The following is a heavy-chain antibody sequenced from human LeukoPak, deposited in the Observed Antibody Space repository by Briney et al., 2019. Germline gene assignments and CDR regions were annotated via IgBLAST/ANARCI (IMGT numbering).Heavy chain of an antibody. CDR1: GGSISSYY. J-gene: IGHJ6*02. CDR2: IYYSGST. V-gene: IGHV4-59*08. D-gene: IGHD1-26*01. CDR3: ARHAGGSPPLYGMDV. Sequence: PSETLSLTCTVSGGSISSYYWSWIRQRPGKGLEWIGYIYYSGSTNYNPSLKSRVTISVDTSKNQFSLKLSSVAAADTAVYYCARHAGGSPPLYGMDVWGQGTTVTVSS.